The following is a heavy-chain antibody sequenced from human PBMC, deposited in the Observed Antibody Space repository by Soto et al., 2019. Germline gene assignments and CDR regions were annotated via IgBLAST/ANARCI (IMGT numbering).Heavy chain of an antibody. V-gene: IGHV4-59*01. J-gene: IGHJ4*02. D-gene: IGHD1-26*01. Sequence: PEETLSLTCNVSGGPLTTYFWSWIRQPPGKGLEWIGYVSYFGTTNYNPSLQSRLTISLDTSKTHFSLNLSSVTAADTAIYYCAKAYRMGASYFDYWGQGTLVTVSS. CDR1: GGPLTTYF. CDR2: VSYFGTT. CDR3: AKAYRMGASYFDY.